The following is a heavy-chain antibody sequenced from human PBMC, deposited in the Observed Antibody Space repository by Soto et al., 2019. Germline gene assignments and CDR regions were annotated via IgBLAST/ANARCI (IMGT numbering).Heavy chain of an antibody. Sequence: EVQVVESGGGLVKPGGSLRLSCEGSGFSLSSYSVHWVRQAPGKGLEWVSAISSGSSYIDYADSVTGRFTVSRDDARNSQYLPMNDRRAEYTAVYYCAASLEMTWYVSGLDFWGPGPRVTVSS. D-gene: IGHD6-13*01. CDR2: ISSGSSYI. CDR3: AASLEMTWYVSGLDF. J-gene: IGHJ6*02. V-gene: IGHV3-21*01. CDR1: GFSLSSYS.